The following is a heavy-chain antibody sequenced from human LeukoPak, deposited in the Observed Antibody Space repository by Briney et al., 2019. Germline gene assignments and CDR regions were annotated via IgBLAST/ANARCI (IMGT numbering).Heavy chain of an antibody. J-gene: IGHJ4*02. D-gene: IGHD6-19*01. V-gene: IGHV3-23*01. CDR2: ISGSGDST. Sequence: GGSLRLSCAASGFTFSSYGMSWVRQAPGKGLEWVSGISGSGDSTNYADSVKGRFTISRDNSKNMLFLQMNFLRVEDTVIYFCAKVGGVIVAGTTAFDNWGQGTLVIVPS. CDR1: GFTFSSYG. CDR3: AKVGGVIVAGTTAFDN.